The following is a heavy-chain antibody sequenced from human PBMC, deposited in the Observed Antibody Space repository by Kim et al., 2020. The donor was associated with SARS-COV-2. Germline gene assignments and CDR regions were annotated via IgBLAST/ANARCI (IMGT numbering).Heavy chain of an antibody. Sequence: ASVKVSCKASGYTFTSYYMHWVRQAPGQGLEWMGIINPSGGSTSYAQKFQGRVTMTRDTSTSTAYMELSSLRSEDTAVYYCARAATDYYGSGSQSHYYYYYGMDVWGQGTTVTVSS. CDR2: INPSGGST. D-gene: IGHD3-10*01. CDR3: ARAATDYYGSGSQSHYYYYYGMDV. CDR1: GYTFTSYY. J-gene: IGHJ6*02. V-gene: IGHV1-46*01.